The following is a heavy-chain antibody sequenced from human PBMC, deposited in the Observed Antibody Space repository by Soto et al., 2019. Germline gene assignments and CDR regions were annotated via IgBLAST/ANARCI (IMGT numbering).Heavy chain of an antibody. V-gene: IGHV1-18*01. D-gene: IGHD6-25*01. CDR1: GYTFTTYG. CDR3: ARALPYISSGDS. CDR2: ISASNGNI. Sequence: QVQLVQSGAEVKKPGASVRVSCKASGYTFTTYGISWVRQAPGQGLEWMGWISASNGNIYYGQKFQGRVTMTTDSFTSTAYMELSSLTSDDTAVYYCARALPYISSGDSWGRGRLVTVSS. J-gene: IGHJ4*02.